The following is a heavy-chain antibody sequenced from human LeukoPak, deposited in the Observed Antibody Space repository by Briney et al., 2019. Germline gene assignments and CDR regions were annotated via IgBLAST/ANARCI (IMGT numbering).Heavy chain of an antibody. J-gene: IGHJ4*02. CDR2: ISYDGSNK. V-gene: IGHV3-30-3*01. Sequence: GGSLRLSCAASGFTFSSYAMHWVRQAPGKGLEWVAVISYDGSNKYYADSVKGRFTISRDNSKSTLYLQMNSLRAEDTAVYYCARISPDYGGNQFDYWGQGTLVTVSS. CDR1: GFTFSSYA. CDR3: ARISPDYGGNQFDY. D-gene: IGHD4-17*01.